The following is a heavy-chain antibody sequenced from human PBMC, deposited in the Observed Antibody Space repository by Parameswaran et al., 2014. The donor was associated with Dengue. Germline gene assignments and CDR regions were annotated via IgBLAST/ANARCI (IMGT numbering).Heavy chain of an antibody. Sequence: ISNARLVRQAPGQGLEWMGGIIPIFGTANYAQSFQGRVTITADESTSTVYMELGSLRSEDTAVYYCARDHYSSSLNDFYGMDAWGQGTTVTVSS. CDR1: ISNA. J-gene: IGHJ6*02. D-gene: IGHD6-13*01. CDR2: IIPIFGTA. CDR3: ARDHYSSSLNDFYGMDA. V-gene: IGHV1-69*01.